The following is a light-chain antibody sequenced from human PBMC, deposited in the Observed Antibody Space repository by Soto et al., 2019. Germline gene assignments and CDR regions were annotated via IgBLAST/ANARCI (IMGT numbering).Light chain of an antibody. CDR2: EVS. V-gene: IGLV2-14*01. J-gene: IGLJ2*01. Sequence: QSALTQPASVSGSLGQSITISCAGISSDLGAYNYVSWYQHHPGKAPKVMIYEVSHRPSGVSDRFSGSKSVNTASLTISGLQGEDEADYYCISYRANSTLVVVGGGTTLTVL. CDR3: ISYRANSTLVV. CDR1: SSDLGAYNY.